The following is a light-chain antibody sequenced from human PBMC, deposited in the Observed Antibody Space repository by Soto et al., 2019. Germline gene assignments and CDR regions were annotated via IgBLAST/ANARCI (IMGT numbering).Light chain of an antibody. CDR1: QSVLYSSNNKNY. CDR3: QQYESTPPT. V-gene: IGKV4-1*01. Sequence: DIVMTQSPDSLAVSLGERATINCKSRQSVLYSSNNKNYLAWYQQRPGQPPKLLIYWASTRESGVPDRFSGSGFGTDFTLTITSLQAEDVAVYYCQQYESTPPTFGQGTKLEIK. CDR2: WAS. J-gene: IGKJ2*01.